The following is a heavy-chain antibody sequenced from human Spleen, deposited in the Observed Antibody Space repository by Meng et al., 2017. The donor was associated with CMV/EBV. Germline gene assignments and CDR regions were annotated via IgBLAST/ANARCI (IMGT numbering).Heavy chain of an antibody. CDR2: INDSGET. D-gene: IGHD3-22*01. CDR3: VVDHYDSGGYYLGRDF. Sequence: ETLSLTCAVFGGPFNSYYWTWIRQPPGKGLEWIGEINDSGETHYSPSLNSRVIISADTSKNHFSLRLRSVTAADTAMYYCVVDHYDSGGYYLGRDFWGQGSLVTVSS. V-gene: IGHV4-34*01. CDR1: GGPFNSYY. J-gene: IGHJ4*02.